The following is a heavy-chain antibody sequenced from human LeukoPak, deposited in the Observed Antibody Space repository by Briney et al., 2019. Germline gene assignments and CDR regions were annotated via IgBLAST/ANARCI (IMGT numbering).Heavy chain of an antibody. D-gene: IGHD3-22*01. V-gene: IGHV1-8*03. J-gene: IGHJ5*02. CDR2: MNPNSGNT. CDR1: GYTFTSYD. CDR3: ARTYSSANWFDP. Sequence: ASVKVSCKASGYTFTSYDINWVRQATGQGLEWMGWMNPNSGNTGYAQKFQGRVTITRNTSISTAYMELSSLRSEDTAVYYCARTYSSANWFDPWGQGTLVTVSS.